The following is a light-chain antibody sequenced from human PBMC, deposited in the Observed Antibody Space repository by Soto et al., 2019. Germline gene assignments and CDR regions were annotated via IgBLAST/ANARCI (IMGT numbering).Light chain of an antibody. V-gene: IGKV1-9*01. CDR2: GAS. J-gene: IGKJ4*01. CDR1: QSISNH. CDR3: QQLNSYPLT. Sequence: DIQMTQSPSSLSASVEDRVIITCRASQSISNHLNWYQQKPGQAPRLLIYGASNGATGIPDRFSGSGSGTDFTLTISSLQPEDFATYYCQQLNSYPLTFGGGTKVDIK.